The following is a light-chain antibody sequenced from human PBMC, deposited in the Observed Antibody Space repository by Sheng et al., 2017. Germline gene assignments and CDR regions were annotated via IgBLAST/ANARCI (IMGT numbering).Light chain of an antibody. V-gene: IGLV2-14*03. CDR1: SSDIGAFNY. Sequence: QSALTQPASVSGSPGQSITISCTGTSSDIGAFNYVSWYQQHPGKAPKLIIYAVTNRPSGVSDRFSGSKSGNTASLTISGLQAEDEADYYCSSYTSGSTAIFGGGTKVTVL. CDR3: SSYTSGSTAI. CDR2: AVT. J-gene: IGLJ2*01.